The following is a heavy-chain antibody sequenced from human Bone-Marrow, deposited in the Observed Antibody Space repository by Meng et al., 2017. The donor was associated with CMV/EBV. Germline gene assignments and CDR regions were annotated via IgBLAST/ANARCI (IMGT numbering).Heavy chain of an antibody. CDR2: IYYSGST. Sequence: SETLSLTCTVSDGSISSYYWSWIRQPPGKGLEWIGYIYYSGSTNYNPSLKSRVTISVDTSKNQFSLKLSSVTAADTAVYYCARLIRGGAAGYFDYWGQGTLVTVSS. CDR3: ARLIRGGAAGYFDY. D-gene: IGHD6-13*01. J-gene: IGHJ4*02. V-gene: IGHV4-59*01. CDR1: DGSISSYY.